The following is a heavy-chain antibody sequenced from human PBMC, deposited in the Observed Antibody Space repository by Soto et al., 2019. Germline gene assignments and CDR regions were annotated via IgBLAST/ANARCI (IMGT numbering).Heavy chain of an antibody. CDR3: ARDNYDILTGYLGFDY. CDR2: IYYSGST. V-gene: IGHV4-31*03. J-gene: IGHJ4*02. D-gene: IGHD3-9*01. CDR1: GGSISSGGYY. Sequence: QVQLQESGPGLVKPSQTLSLTCTVSGGSISSGGYYWSWIRQHPGKGLEWIGYIYYSGSTYYNPSLKSRFTISVDTSKNQFSLKLSSVTAADTAVYYCARDNYDILTGYLGFDYWGQGTLVTVSS.